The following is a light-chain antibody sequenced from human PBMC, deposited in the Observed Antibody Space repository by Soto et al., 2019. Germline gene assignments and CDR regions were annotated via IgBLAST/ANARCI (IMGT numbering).Light chain of an antibody. CDR2: GAS. Sequence: ENVLTQSPGTLSLSPGEVATLSCSASQSVTKNFLAWYQQKPGQAPRLLIYGASSRPGGIPDRFSGSGSGTDFTLTIPRLEPEDFAVYYCQQYGSSPYTFGQGTKVDIK. CDR3: QQYGSSPYT. J-gene: IGKJ2*01. V-gene: IGKV3-20*01. CDR1: QSVTKNF.